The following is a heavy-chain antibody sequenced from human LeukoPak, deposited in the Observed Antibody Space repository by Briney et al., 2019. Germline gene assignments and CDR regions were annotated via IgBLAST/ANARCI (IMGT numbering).Heavy chain of an antibody. J-gene: IGHJ4*02. CDR3: ARFEGSSWYFDY. CDR1: GFTFSSYA. V-gene: IGHV3-30-3*01. D-gene: IGHD6-13*01. Sequence: GGSLRPSCAASGFTFSSYAMHWVRQAPGKGLEWVAVISYDGSNKYYADSVKGRFTISRDNSKNTLYLQMNSLRAEDTAVYYCARFEGSSWYFDYWGQGTLVTVSS. CDR2: ISYDGSNK.